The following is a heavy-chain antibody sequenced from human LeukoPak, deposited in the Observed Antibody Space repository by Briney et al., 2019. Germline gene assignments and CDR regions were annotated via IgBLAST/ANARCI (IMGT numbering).Heavy chain of an antibody. CDR1: GFTFSDYA. V-gene: IGHV3-30*18. J-gene: IGHJ4*02. CDR2: SAHDEVGK. CDR3: AKDRGYGEHEPFES. Sequence: PGRSLRLSCVGSGFTFSDYAIHWVRQAPGKGLEWVAASAHDEVGKQFADSVKGRFTLSRDNSRDSVHLQMNRLRDEDTAVYYCAKDRGYGEHEPFESWGQGSLVTVSS. D-gene: IGHD4/OR15-4a*01.